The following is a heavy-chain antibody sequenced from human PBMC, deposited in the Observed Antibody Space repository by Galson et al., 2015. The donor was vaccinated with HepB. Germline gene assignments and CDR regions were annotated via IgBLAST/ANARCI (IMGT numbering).Heavy chain of an antibody. CDR2: IWYDGSNK. J-gene: IGHJ6*03. D-gene: IGHD2-15*01. Sequence: SLRLSCAASGFTFSSYGMHWVHQAPGKGLEWVAVIWYDGSNKYYADSVKGRFTISRDNSKNTLYLQMNSLRAEDTAVYYCARDCSGGSCYHYYYYYMDVWGKGTTVTVSS. CDR3: ARDCSGGSCYHYYYYYMDV. V-gene: IGHV3-33*01. CDR1: GFTFSSYG.